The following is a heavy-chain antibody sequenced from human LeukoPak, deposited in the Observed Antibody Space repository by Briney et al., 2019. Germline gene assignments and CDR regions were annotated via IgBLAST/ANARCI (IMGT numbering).Heavy chain of an antibody. Sequence: PGGSLGLSCTASGFTFSRSWMNWIRQAPGKGLEWVANINPDGDGMRFVDSVKGRFTMSRGNAQSSLHLQMNSLRVEDTAFYYCAAWTDRGYSYWGQGVLVTVSS. D-gene: IGHD5-12*01. CDR3: AAWTDRGYSY. V-gene: IGHV3-7*01. J-gene: IGHJ4*02. CDR1: GFTFSRSW. CDR2: INPDGDGM.